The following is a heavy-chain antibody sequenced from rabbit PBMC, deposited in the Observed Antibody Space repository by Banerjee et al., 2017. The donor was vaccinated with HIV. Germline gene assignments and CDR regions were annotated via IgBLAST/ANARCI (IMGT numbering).Heavy chain of an antibody. D-gene: IGHD8-1*01. V-gene: IGHV1S40*01. CDR2: IYTGDGNT. Sequence: QSLEESGGDLVKPGASLTLTCTASGFTLSSSCWICWVRQAPGKGLEWIGCIYTGDGNTYYASWAKGRFTISKISSTTVTLQMTSLTAADTATYFCARSYASSNYGDLWGPGTLVTVS. CDR3: ARSYASSNYGDL. J-gene: IGHJ4*01. CDR1: GFTLSSSCW.